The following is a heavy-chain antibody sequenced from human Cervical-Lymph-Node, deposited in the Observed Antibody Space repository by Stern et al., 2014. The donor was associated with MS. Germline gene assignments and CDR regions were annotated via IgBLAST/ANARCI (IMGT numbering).Heavy chain of an antibody. CDR3: ARVWTTFSVQHFYGMDV. V-gene: IGHV3-30*10. J-gene: IGHJ6*02. CDR2: ISYDGSEK. CDR1: GLTLSSYA. D-gene: IGHD1-1*01. Sequence: VQLVQSGGGVVQPGRSMRLSCAASGLTLSSYALHWVRQAPGKGLAWVAAISYDGSEKYYTNSMKGRFTVSRDNSKNTLDLQMNSLRPEDTAVYYCARVWTTFSVQHFYGMDVWGQGTTVTVSS.